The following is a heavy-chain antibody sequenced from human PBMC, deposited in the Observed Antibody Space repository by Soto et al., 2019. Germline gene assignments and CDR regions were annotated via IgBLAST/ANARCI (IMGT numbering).Heavy chain of an antibody. Sequence: SETLSLTCTVSGGSISSCCWSWIRQPPGKGLEWIGYIYYSGSTNYNPSLKSRVTISVDTSRNQFSLRLSSLTAADTAVYYCARDQSDSGGMDVWGQGTTVTVSS. CDR2: IYYSGST. CDR3: ARDQSDSGGMDV. V-gene: IGHV4-59*01. J-gene: IGHJ6*02. D-gene: IGHD2-21*02. CDR1: GGSISSCC.